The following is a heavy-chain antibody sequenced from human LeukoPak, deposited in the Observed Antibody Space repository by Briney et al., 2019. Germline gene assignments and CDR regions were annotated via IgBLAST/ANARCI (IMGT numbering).Heavy chain of an antibody. J-gene: IGHJ4*02. D-gene: IGHD3-22*01. CDR2: IYSGGWT. CDR1: GFTFSSYG. V-gene: IGHV3-66*01. Sequence: PGGTLRLSCAASGFTFSSYGMSWVRQAPGKGLEWVSVIYSGGWTDYADSVKGRFTISRDNSKNTLYLLMNSLRAEDTAVFYCARVRLDRFDSSGPFDYWGQGTLVTVSS. CDR3: ARVRLDRFDSSGPFDY.